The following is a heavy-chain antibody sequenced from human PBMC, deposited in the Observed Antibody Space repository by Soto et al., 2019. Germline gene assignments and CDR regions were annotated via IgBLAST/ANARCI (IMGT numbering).Heavy chain of an antibody. CDR2: IYYSGST. CDR3: ARTGLGYCSGGSCYSPWFDP. Sequence: SETLSLTCTVSGGSISSYYWSWIRQPPGKGLEWIGYIYYSGSTNYNPSLKSRVTISVDTSKNQFSLKLSSVTAADTAVYYCARTGLGYCSGGSCYSPWFDPWGQGTLVTVS. D-gene: IGHD2-15*01. V-gene: IGHV4-59*08. J-gene: IGHJ5*02. CDR1: GGSISSYY.